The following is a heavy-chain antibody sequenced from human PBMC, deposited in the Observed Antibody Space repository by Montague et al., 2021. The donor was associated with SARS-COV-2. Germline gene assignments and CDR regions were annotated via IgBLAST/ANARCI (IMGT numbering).Heavy chain of an antibody. CDR3: ARGDHPQSGSWYFFDT. CDR2: IYSSGNA. J-gene: IGHJ4*02. D-gene: IGHD6-13*01. Sequence: SETLSLTCTISGGSINDSDWHWTRLSAAKGLEWFGRIYSSGNANYSPSLKGRVTMSVDTSQNQFSLKLNSLTAADTAVYYCARGDHPQSGSWYFFDTWGQGALVTVSS. V-gene: IGHV4-4*07. CDR1: GGSINDSD.